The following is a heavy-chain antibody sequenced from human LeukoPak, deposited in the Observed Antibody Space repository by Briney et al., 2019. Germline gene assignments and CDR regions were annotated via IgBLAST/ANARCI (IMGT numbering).Heavy chain of an antibody. CDR3: ARIYYDSGAYYRRAFDI. CDR2: IYNSGST. CDR1: GGSISTYY. V-gene: IGHV4-59*01. D-gene: IGHD3-22*01. Sequence: SETLSLTCTVSGGSISTYYWSWIRQPPGKGLEWIAYIYNSGSTNSNPSLKSRVTTSVDTSKNQFSLRLSSVTAADTAVYYCARIYYDSGAYYRRAFDIWGQGTMVSVSS. J-gene: IGHJ3*02.